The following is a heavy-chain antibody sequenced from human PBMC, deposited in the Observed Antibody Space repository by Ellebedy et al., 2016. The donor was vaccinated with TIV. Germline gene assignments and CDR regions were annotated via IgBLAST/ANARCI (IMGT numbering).Heavy chain of an antibody. CDR3: ARGRGEWLGPTDY. CDR2: IYYSGST. Sequence: SETLSLXXTVSGGSISSYYWSWIRQPPGKGLEWIGYIYYSGSTNYNPSLKSRVTISVDTSKNQFSLKLSSVTAADTAVYYCARGRGEWLGPTDYWGQGTLVTVSS. D-gene: IGHD6-19*01. J-gene: IGHJ4*02. V-gene: IGHV4-59*01. CDR1: GGSISSYY.